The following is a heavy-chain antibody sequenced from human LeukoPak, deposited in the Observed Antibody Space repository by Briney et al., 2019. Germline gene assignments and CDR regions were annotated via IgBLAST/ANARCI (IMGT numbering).Heavy chain of an antibody. CDR3: AKVAKYYYGPETYYFFEQ. CDR1: GFTFSSYW. CDR2: IKQDGSVT. D-gene: IGHD3-10*01. Sequence: GGSLRLSCAASGFTFSSYWMSWGPEAPGKGLGWGANIKQDGSVTYYVDSVKGRFTISRDNAKNSLYLQMNSLRVEDTAVYYCAKVAKYYYGPETYYFFEQWGQGTPVTASS. J-gene: IGHJ4*02. V-gene: IGHV3-7*01.